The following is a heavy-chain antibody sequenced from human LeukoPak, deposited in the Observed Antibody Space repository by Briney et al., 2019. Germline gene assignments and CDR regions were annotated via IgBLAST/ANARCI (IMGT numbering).Heavy chain of an antibody. D-gene: IGHD5-18*01. Sequence: ASVKVSCKASGYSFTTYDINWVRQATGQGLEWMGWMNPNSGNTGYAERFQGRVTMTRDTSISTAYMELNSLISEDTAVYYCAKNVRDTGTFDYWGQGTLVTVSS. CDR2: MNPNSGNT. J-gene: IGHJ4*02. CDR3: AKNVRDTGTFDY. V-gene: IGHV1-8*01. CDR1: GYSFTTYD.